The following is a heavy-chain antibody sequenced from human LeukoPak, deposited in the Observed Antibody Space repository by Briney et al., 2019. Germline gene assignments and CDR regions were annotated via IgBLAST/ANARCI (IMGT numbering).Heavy chain of an antibody. D-gene: IGHD2-21*01. CDR3: ARSHIVAVNGFAFDI. CDR2: IYYSGST. CDR1: GGSISSSRYY. V-gene: IGHV4-39*01. J-gene: IGHJ3*02. Sequence: PSETLSLTCTVSGGSISSSRYYWGWIRQPPGKGLEWIGSIYYSGSTYYNTSLKSLETLCVDTSKTQFSLKLSSVTAADTAVYYCARSHIVAVNGFAFDIWGQGTLVTVSS.